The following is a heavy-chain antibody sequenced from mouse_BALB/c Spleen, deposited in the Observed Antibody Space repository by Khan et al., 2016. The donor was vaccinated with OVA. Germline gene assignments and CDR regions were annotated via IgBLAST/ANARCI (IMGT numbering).Heavy chain of an antibody. Sequence: QVQLKESGAELVRPGVSVKISCKGSGYTFTDYAMHWVKQSHAKSLEWIGVISTYYGDADYSQKFKGRATMTVDRSSSPAYMELARLTSEDSAIYYWARGGKVAYWGQGTLVTVSA. CDR2: ISTYYGDA. V-gene: IGHV1S137*01. CDR1: GYTFTDYA. D-gene: IGHD1-1*02. CDR3: ARGGKVAY. J-gene: IGHJ3*01.